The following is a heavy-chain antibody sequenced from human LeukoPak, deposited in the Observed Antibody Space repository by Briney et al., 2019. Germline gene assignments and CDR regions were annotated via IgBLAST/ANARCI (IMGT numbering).Heavy chain of an antibody. D-gene: IGHD6-6*01. J-gene: IGHJ4*02. CDR1: GGPFSGYY. Sequence: PSETLSLTCAVYGGPFSGYYWSWIRQPPGKGLEWIGEINHSGSTNYNPSLKSRVTISVDTSKNQFSLKLSSVTAADTAVYYCARGFRTSIAARARFGYFDYWGQGTLVTVSS. CDR2: INHSGST. CDR3: ARGFRTSIAARARFGYFDY. V-gene: IGHV4-34*01.